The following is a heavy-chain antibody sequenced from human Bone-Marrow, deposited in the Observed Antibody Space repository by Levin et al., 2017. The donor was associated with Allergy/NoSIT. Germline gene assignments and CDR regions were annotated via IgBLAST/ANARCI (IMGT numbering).Heavy chain of an antibody. CDR1: GFSFIDHY. CDR2: ISNVGSTI. CDR3: AREGTGSHYAYYYGMDV. D-gene: IGHD1-26*01. V-gene: IGHV3-11*01. J-gene: IGHJ6*02. Sequence: TPGGSLRLSCAASGFSFIDHYMNWVRQAPGKGLEWISYISNVGSTITYADSVKGRFTISRDNAKNSLYLQMNSLTVEDTAVYFCAREGTGSHYAYYYGMDVWGQGTTVTVSS.